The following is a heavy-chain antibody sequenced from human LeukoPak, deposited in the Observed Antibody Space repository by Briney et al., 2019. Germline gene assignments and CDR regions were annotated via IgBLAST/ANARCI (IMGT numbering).Heavy chain of an antibody. CDR1: GGSISYHY. D-gene: IGHD5-18*01. CDR3: AITRRDTIFDH. V-gene: IGHV4-59*11. CDR2: VYHSGTT. Sequence: PSETLSLNCTVSGGSISYHYCNWIRQPPGKGLEWIGYVYHSGTTNYNPSLKSRVTISLDTSKNHFSLRLNSLTAADTAVYYCAITRRDTIFDHWGQGALVSVSS. J-gene: IGHJ4*02.